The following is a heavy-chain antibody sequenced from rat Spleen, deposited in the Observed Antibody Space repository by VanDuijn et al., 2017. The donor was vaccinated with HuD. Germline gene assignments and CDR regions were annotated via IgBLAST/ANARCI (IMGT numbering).Heavy chain of an antibody. CDR2: ISTGGDNT. J-gene: IGHJ2*01. CDR3: ARRIYGGYRYFEY. V-gene: IGHV5-25*01. Sequence: EVQLVESGGGLVQPGGSLRLSCAASGFTFTNYYMAWVRQAPTKGLEWVAYISTGGDNTYYRDSVKGRFTISRDNAKSTLDLQIDSLRSEDTATYYCARRIYGGYRYFEYWGQGVMVTVSS. D-gene: IGHD1-11*01. CDR1: GFTFTNYY.